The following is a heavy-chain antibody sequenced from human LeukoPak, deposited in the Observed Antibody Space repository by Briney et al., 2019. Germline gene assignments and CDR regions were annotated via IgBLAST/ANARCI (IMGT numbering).Heavy chain of an antibody. J-gene: IGHJ5*02. V-gene: IGHV4-61*02. D-gene: IGHD2-2*01. CDR2: INTSGST. CDR1: GGSISSGSYY. CDR3: ARGSTSSIHGGWFDP. Sequence: SETLSLTCTVSGGSISSGSYYWSWIRQPAGKGLEWIGRINTSGSTNYNPSLKSRVTISVDTSKNQFSLKLSSVTAADTAVYYCARGSTSSIHGGWFDPWGQGTLVTVSS.